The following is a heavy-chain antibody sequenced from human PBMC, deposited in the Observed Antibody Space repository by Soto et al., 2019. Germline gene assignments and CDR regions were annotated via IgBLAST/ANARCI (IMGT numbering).Heavy chain of an antibody. D-gene: IGHD3-10*01. V-gene: IGHV3-30*04. CDR1: GFIFSRYA. CDR2: ISKDGSHK. CDR3: ARSRSGAVADSFDF. J-gene: IGHJ4*02. Sequence: QVQVVESGGGVVQPGRSLRLSCAASGFIFSRYAIHWVRQAPGKGLEWLAVISKDGSHKYYLDSVKGRFTISRDNSKNTVHLETNSLRDEDTALYYCARSRSGAVADSFDFWGPGTLVTVSS.